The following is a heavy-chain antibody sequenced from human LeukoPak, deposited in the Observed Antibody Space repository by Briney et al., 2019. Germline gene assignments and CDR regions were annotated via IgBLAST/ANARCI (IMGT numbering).Heavy chain of an antibody. D-gene: IGHD6-19*01. J-gene: IGHJ4*02. CDR2: INPSGGST. V-gene: IGHV1-46*01. Sequence: ASVKVFCKASGYTFTSYYMHWVRQAPGQGLEWMGIINPSGGSTSYAQKFQGRVTMTRDTSTSTVYMELSSLRSEDTAVYYCARVEQWLVLGFWGQGTLVTVSS. CDR1: GYTFTSYY. CDR3: ARVEQWLVLGF.